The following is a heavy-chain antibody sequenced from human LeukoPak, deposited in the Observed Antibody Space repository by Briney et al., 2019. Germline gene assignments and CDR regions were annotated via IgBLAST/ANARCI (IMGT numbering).Heavy chain of an antibody. D-gene: IGHD3-16*01. CDR2: ISSSSSYI. V-gene: IGHV3-11*05. CDR3: ARENGGATSFDY. CDR1: GFTFSDYY. J-gene: IGHJ4*02. Sequence: PGRSLRLSCAASGFTFSDYYMSWIRQAPGKGLEWVSYISSSSSYIKYADSVKGRFTISRDNAKNSLYLQMNSLRAEDTAVYYCARENGGATSFDYWGQGTLVTVSS.